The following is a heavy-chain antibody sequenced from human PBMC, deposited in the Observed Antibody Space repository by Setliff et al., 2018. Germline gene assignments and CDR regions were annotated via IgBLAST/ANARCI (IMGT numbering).Heavy chain of an antibody. V-gene: IGHV3-49*04. CDR1: GFTFGDYA. J-gene: IGHJ6*03. D-gene: IGHD3-3*01. CDR3: TRLTSYDFWSGYPYYYYMDV. Sequence: PGGSLRLSCTDSGFTFGDYAMSWVRQAPGKGLEWVGFIRSKPYGGTTEYAASVKGRFTMSRDDSKSIAYLQMNSLKTEDTAVYYCTRLTSYDFWSGYPYYYYMDVWGKGTTVTVSS. CDR2: IRSKPYGGTT.